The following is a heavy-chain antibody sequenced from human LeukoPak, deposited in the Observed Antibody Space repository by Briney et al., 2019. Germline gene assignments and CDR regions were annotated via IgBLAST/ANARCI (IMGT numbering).Heavy chain of an antibody. D-gene: IGHD6-13*01. V-gene: IGHV1-18*01. CDR1: GYTFTSYG. CDR3: ARSYSGSWYPEDYFDY. J-gene: IGHJ4*02. Sequence: ASVKVSCKASGYTFTSYGISWVRQAPGQGLEWMGWISAYNGNTNYAQKLQGRVTMTTDTSTSTAYMELRSLRSDDTAVYYCARSYSGSWYPEDYFDYWGQGTLVTVSS. CDR2: ISAYNGNT.